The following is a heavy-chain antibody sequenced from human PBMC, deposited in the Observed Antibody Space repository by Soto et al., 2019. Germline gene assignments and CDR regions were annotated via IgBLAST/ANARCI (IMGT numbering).Heavy chain of an antibody. V-gene: IGHV1-18*01. CDR1: GYTFTSYG. CDR2: NSAPNGNT. D-gene: IGHD1-1*01. Sequence: QVHLVQSGAEVKKPGASVKVSCKASGYTFTSYGITWVRQAPGQGLEWMGWNSAPNGNTDYAQKLQGRVIVTRDTSTRKAYMELRRLISDDTAVYYCARGRYGDYWGQGALVTVSS. J-gene: IGHJ4*02. CDR3: ARGRYGDY.